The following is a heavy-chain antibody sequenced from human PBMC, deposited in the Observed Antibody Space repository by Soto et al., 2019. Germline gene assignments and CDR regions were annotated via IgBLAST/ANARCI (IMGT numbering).Heavy chain of an antibody. CDR1: GFTVSSNY. D-gene: IGHD2-15*01. V-gene: IGHV3-66*01. CDR2: IYSGGST. J-gene: IGHJ4*02. Sequence: GGSLRLSCAASGFTVSSNYMSWVRQAPGKGLERVSVIYSGGSTYYADSVKGRFTISRDNSKNMLYLQMNSLRAEDTAVYYCASGYCSGGSCYPYYFDYWGQGILVTVSS. CDR3: ASGYCSGGSCYPYYFDY.